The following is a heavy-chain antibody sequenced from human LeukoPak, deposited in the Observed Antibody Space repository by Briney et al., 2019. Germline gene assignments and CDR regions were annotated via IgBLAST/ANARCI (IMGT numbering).Heavy chain of an antibody. Sequence: SQTLSLTCAISGDSVSSNSAVWNWIRQSPSRGLEWLGRTYYRSKWYDDYAVSVRSRIAINSHTSKNHFSLQLSSVTPADTDVYYCPTGKGGTGFDPWGQGTLVTVSS. D-gene: IGHD2-8*02. J-gene: IGHJ5*02. CDR3: PTGKGGTGFDP. CDR2: TYYRSKWYD. CDR1: GDSVSSNSAV. V-gene: IGHV6-1*01.